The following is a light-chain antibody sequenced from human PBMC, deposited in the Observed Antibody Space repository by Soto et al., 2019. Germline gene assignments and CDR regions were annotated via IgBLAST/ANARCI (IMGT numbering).Light chain of an antibody. J-gene: IGKJ1*01. CDR1: QDIRNT. V-gene: IGKV1-6*01. CDR2: AAS. CDR3: LQHYNFSWT. Sequence: AIQMTQSPSSLSASVGDRVTISCRASQDIRNTLAWFQQKPGEAPELLIFAASNLQSGVPSRFSGSGSVTDFTLAITSLQPEDFATYYCLQHYNFSWTFGQGTKVELK.